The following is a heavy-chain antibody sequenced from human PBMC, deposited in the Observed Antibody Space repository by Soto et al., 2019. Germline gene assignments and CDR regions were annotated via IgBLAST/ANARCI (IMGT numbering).Heavy chain of an antibody. CDR1: GNFIRTYY. CDR2: IYYTGAT. CDR3: ARDPRGHPLLYRFAP. V-gene: IGHV4-59*13. J-gene: IGHJ5*02. D-gene: IGHD3-10*01. Sequence: PSETLSLTCTVSGNFIRTYYWRWIRLPPGKGLEWIGNIYYTGATNSNPAPKSQATISLVTSKNQFCLELSSVTAADTAVYYCARDPRGHPLLYRFAPWGQGTLVTVSS.